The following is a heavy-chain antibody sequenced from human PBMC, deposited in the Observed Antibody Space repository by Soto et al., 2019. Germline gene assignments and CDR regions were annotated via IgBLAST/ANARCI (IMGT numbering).Heavy chain of an antibody. D-gene: IGHD2-21*02. CDR1: GFTFSDYY. CDR2: ISSSGSYT. Sequence: GVSLRLSCAVSGFTFSDYYMSWIRQAPGKGLEWVSYISSSGSYTNYADSVKGRFTISRDNAKNSLYLQMKSLRAEDTAVYYCARTYCGGDCYPTPRYYGMDVWGQGTTVTVSS. V-gene: IGHV3-11*06. J-gene: IGHJ6*02. CDR3: ARTYCGGDCYPTPRYYGMDV.